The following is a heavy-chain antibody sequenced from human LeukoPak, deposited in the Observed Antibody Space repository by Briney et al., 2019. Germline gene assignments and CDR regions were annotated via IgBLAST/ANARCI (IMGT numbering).Heavy chain of an antibody. CDR1: GFSFGSYW. CDR3: ASPGEDYFDKAGYVGFGP. Sequence: PGGSLRLSCAASGFSFGSYWMHWVRQAPGTGLEWVASIKQDGSEKLYGASVRGRFTVSRDNARNSLYLNMKTLRSEDTALYYCASPGEDYFDKAGYVGFGPWGQGTLVIVSS. V-gene: IGHV3-7*01. J-gene: IGHJ5*02. CDR2: IKQDGSEK. D-gene: IGHD3-9*01.